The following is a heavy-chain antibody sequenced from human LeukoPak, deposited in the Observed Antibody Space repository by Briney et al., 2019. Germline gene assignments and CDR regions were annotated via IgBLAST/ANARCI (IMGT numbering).Heavy chain of an antibody. V-gene: IGHV4-59*08. CDR3: ARRSGYCSGSYLYNWFDP. CDR1: GGSISSYS. CDR2: IYYSGST. Sequence: PSETLSLTCTVSGGSISSYSWSWIRQPPGKGLEWIGYIYYSGSTNYNPSLKSRVTISVDTSKNQFSLKLSSVTAADTAVYHCARRSGYCSGSYLYNWFDPWGQGTLVTVSS. D-gene: IGHD3-10*02. J-gene: IGHJ5*02.